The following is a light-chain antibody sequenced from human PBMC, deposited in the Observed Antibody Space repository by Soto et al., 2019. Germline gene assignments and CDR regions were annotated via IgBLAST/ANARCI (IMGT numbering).Light chain of an antibody. CDR3: FSYTTSDIWV. CDR1: NNDVGRYNF. J-gene: IGLJ3*02. V-gene: IGLV2-11*01. CDR2: AVS. Sequence: QSALTQPRSVSGSPGQSVTISCAGTNNDVGRYNFVSWYQQLPGKAPKIIISAVSRRPSGVPDRFSGSKSGNTASLTISGLQADDEADYFCFSYTTSDIWVFGGGTKLTVL.